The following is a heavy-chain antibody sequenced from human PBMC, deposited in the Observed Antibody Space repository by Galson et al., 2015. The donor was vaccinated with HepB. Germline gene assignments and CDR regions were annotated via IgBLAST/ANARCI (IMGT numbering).Heavy chain of an antibody. V-gene: IGHV3-64D*08. CDR3: VVNAYGS. D-gene: IGHD3-10*01. Sequence: SLRLSCAASGFPFSSYTIHWVRQAPGKGLEYVSAIRETGGTTYYADSVRGRFTISRDNSKNSLYLQMNSLRVEGTAVYYCVVNAYGSWGQGTLVTVSS. CDR1: GFPFSSYT. J-gene: IGHJ5*02. CDR2: IRETGGTT.